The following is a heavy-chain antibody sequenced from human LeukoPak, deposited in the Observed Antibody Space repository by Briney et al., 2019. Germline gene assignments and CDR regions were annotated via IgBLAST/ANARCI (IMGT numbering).Heavy chain of an antibody. Sequence: PGGSLRLSCAASEFTFSIYSMNWVRQAPGKGLEWVSSISSDSSYIYYTDSVKGRFTISRDNAKNSLYLQMNSLRAEDTAVYYCASGIYYASVHTWSPVWGQGTLVTVSS. D-gene: IGHD3-10*01. J-gene: IGHJ4*02. CDR3: ASGIYYASVHTWSPV. CDR2: ISSDSSYI. CDR1: EFTFSIYS. V-gene: IGHV3-21*01.